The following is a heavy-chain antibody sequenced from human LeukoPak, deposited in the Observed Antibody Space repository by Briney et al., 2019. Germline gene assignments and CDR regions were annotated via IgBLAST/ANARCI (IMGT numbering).Heavy chain of an antibody. V-gene: IGHV1-18*01. Sequence: GASVKVSCKASGYTFTSYGISWVRQAPGQGLEWMGWISAYNGNTNYAQKLQGRVTMTTDTSTSTAYMELRSLRSDDTAVYYCARDFLSFGNTAISRYMDVWGKGTTVTVSS. CDR1: GYTFTSYG. CDR2: ISAYNGNT. CDR3: ARDFLSFGNTAISRYMDV. J-gene: IGHJ6*03. D-gene: IGHD5-18*01.